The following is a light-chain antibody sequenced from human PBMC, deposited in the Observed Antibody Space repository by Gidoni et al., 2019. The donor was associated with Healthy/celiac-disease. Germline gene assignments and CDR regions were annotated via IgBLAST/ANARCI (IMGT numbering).Light chain of an antibody. CDR2: ANT. CDR1: SSNIGAGYA. V-gene: IGLV1-40*01. J-gene: IGLJ3*02. CDR3: QTYDDSLSWV. Sequence: QSVPTQPPSVSGAPGQRVTISCTGSSSNIGAGYAVHWYQQLPGTAPKVFIYANTDRPSGVPDRFSASKSGTSASLAITGLQAEDEADYYCQTYDDSLSWVFGGGTKVTVL.